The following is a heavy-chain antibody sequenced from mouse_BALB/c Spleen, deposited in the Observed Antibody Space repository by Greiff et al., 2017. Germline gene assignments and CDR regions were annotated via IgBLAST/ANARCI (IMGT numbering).Heavy chain of an antibody. CDR1: GFTFSSYG. CDR3: AREGRPDAGAMDY. J-gene: IGHJ4*01. Sequence: EVMLVESGGDLVKPGGSLKLSCAASGFTFSSYGMSWVRQTPDKRLEWVATISSGGSYTYYPDSVKGRFTISRDNAKNTLYLQMSSLKSEDTAMYYCAREGRPDAGAMDYWGQGTSVTVSS. CDR2: ISSGGSYT. D-gene: IGHD4-1*01. V-gene: IGHV5-6*02.